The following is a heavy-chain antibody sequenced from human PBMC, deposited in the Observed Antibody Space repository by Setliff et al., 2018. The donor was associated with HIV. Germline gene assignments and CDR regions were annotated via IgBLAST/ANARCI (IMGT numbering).Heavy chain of an antibody. J-gene: IGHJ4*02. D-gene: IGHD3-10*01. Sequence: SETPSLTCSVSGGSISYYHWSWIRQPTGKGLEWIGRIYYTGFTDYNPSLKSRLTMSVDTSRNQFSLKLSSVTAADTAVYFCARSIYGSGSYPLDYWGQGILVTVSS. CDR3: ARSIYGSGSYPLDY. CDR2: IYYTGFT. V-gene: IGHV4-4*07. CDR1: GGSISYYH.